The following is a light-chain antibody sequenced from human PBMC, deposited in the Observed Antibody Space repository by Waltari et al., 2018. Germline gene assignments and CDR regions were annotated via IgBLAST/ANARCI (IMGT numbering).Light chain of an antibody. Sequence: DIVMNQSPLPLPVTPGQPATISCRSSQSLLHSNGYNYLDWYLQKPGQSPQLLIYLASKRASGVPDRFSGSGSGTDFTLKISRVEAEDVGVYYCMQALQTPDTFGQGTRLEIK. V-gene: IGKV2-28*01. CDR2: LAS. CDR1: QSLLHSNGYNY. CDR3: MQALQTPDT. J-gene: IGKJ5*01.